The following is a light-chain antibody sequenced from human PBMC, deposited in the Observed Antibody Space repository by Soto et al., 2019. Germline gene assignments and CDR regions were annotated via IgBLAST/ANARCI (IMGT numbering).Light chain of an antibody. CDR3: QHRSGWPALT. CDR1: QSVSSY. V-gene: IGKV3-11*01. J-gene: IGKJ4*01. CDR2: EAS. Sequence: EIVLTQSPPPLSLSPGERAPLSCRASQSVSSYSAWYQQKPGQAPRLLIYEASNRATGIPARFSGSGSGTDFTLTISSLEPEDFAVYYCQHRSGWPALTFGGGSNV.